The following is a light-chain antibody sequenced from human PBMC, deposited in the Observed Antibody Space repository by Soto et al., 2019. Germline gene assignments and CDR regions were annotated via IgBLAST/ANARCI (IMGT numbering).Light chain of an antibody. CDR1: QSVNSR. V-gene: IGKV3-20*01. CDR2: GAS. J-gene: IGKJ5*01. Sequence: EIVLTQSPGTLSLSPGERATLSCRASQSVNSRLAWYQHKPGQAPRLLIYGASNRATGIPDRFSGSGSGTDFTLTISRLEPEDFAVYYCQQYGSSITFGQGTRLEIK. CDR3: QQYGSSIT.